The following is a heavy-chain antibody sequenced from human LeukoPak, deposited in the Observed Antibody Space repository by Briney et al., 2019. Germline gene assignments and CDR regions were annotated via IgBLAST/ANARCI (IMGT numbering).Heavy chain of an antibody. Sequence: ASVKVSCKASGYTFSGDYVHWVRQAPGQGLEWMGRINPSTGGTTYAQKFQGSVTMTRDTSVSTAYMELNRLTSDDTAVYFYARDRNLYSGSFASWGQGTLVTVSS. CDR2: INPSTGGT. CDR3: ARDRNLYSGSFAS. J-gene: IGHJ4*02. CDR1: GYTFSGDY. V-gene: IGHV1-2*06. D-gene: IGHD1-26*01.